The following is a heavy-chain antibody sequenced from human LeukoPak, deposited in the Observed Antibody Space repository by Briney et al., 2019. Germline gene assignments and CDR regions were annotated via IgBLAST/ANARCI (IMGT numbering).Heavy chain of an antibody. Sequence: SETLSLTCAVYGGSFSGYYWSWIRQPPGKGLEWIGEINHSGSTNYNPSLKSRVTISVDTSKNQFSLKLSSVTAADTAVYYCAGGTTYAMDVWGQGTTVTVSS. V-gene: IGHV4-34*01. CDR1: GGSFSGYY. CDR2: INHSGST. D-gene: IGHD1-7*01. J-gene: IGHJ6*02. CDR3: AGGTTYAMDV.